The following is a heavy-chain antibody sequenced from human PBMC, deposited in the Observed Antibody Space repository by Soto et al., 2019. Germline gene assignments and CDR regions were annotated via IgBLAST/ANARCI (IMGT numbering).Heavy chain of an antibody. CDR1: GGSFTSNNW. J-gene: IGHJ4*02. Sequence: KPSETLSLTCAVSGGSFTSNNWWTWVRQPPGQGLEWIGEIYQTGSTNYNPSLKSRVTISLDKSENQFSLKVTSLTAADTAVYYCASRDPGTSVDYWGQGTLVTVSS. CDR3: ASRDPGTSVDY. D-gene: IGHD1-7*01. V-gene: IGHV4-4*02. CDR2: IYQTGST.